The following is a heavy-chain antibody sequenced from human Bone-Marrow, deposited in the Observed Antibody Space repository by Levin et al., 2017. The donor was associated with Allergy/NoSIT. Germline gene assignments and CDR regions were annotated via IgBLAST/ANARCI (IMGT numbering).Heavy chain of an antibody. V-gene: IGHV3-33*01. CDR2: IWYDGSNK. Sequence: GGSLRLSCAASGFTFSSYGMHWVRQAPGKGLEWVAVIWYDGSNKYYADSVKGRFTISRDNSKNTLYLQMNSLRAEDTAVYYCARYSSSSDYYYGMDVWGQGTTVTVSS. J-gene: IGHJ6*02. CDR1: GFTFSSYG. CDR3: ARYSSSSDYYYGMDV. D-gene: IGHD6-6*01.